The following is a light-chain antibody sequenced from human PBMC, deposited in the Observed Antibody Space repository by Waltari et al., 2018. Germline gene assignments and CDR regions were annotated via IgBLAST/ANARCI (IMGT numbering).Light chain of an antibody. J-gene: IGLJ2*01. CDR1: IHNIAAGSD. V-gene: IGLV1-40*01. CDR2: ANH. CDR3: QSYDNILSGGV. Sequence: QSVLTQPPPVSGAPGPMVTSYCTGRIHNIAAGSDVHWYQQLPGTAPQLLLYANHNRRSGVPDRFSGSKSGTAASLAITGLQSDDEADYYCQSYDNILSGGVFGGGTKLTVL.